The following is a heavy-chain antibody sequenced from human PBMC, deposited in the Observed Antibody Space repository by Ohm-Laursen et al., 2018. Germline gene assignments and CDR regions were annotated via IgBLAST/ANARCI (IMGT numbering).Heavy chain of an antibody. CDR1: GLPFSDYA. CDR3: SRETSPLDCSGGSCYKSSSLDF. J-gene: IGHJ4*02. Sequence: SQRLSCAASGLPFSDYAMGGVRQAPGKGPEWGSFIHSGGNTYYADSVKGQFTISRDNSKNTVYLQMNSLRAEDTAVYYCSRETSPLDCSGGSCYKSSSLDFWGQGALVTVSS. CDR2: IHSGGNT. V-gene: IGHV3-53*01. D-gene: IGHD2-15*01.